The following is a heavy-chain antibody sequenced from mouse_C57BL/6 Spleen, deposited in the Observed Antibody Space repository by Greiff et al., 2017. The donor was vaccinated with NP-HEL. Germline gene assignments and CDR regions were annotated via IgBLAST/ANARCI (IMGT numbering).Heavy chain of an antibody. CDR2: INPSSGYT. CDR3: AREEIYYGNYEDYFDY. V-gene: IGHV1-4*01. CDR1: GYTFTSYT. Sequence: QVQLQQSGAELARPGASVKMSCKASGYTFTSYTMHWVKQRPGQGLEWIGYINPSSGYTKYNQKFKDKATLTADKSSSTAYMQLSSLTSEDSAVYYCAREEIYYGNYEDYFDYWGQGTTLTVSS. J-gene: IGHJ2*01. D-gene: IGHD2-1*01.